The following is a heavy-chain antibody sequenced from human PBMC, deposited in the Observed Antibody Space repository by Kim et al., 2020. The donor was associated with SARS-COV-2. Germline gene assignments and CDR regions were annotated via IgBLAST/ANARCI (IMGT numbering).Heavy chain of an antibody. J-gene: IGHJ6*02. Sequence: SETLSLTCAVYGGSFSGYYWSWIRQPPGKGLEWIGEINHSGSTNYNPSLKSRVTISVDTSKNQFSLKLSSVTAADTAVYYCARGLGVVVPAATRIRRTGYYGMDVWGQGTTVTVSS. CDR1: GGSFSGYY. CDR3: ARGLGVVVPAATRIRRTGYYGMDV. D-gene: IGHD2-2*01. V-gene: IGHV4-34*01. CDR2: INHSGST.